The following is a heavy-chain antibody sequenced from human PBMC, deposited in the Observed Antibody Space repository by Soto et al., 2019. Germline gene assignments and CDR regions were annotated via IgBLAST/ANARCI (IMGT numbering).Heavy chain of an antibody. Sequence: VQLVESGGGLVQPGGSLRLSCAASGFTVSNFYMTWVRQAPGKGLEWVSVISSGGSTYYADSVKGRFTISRDNSKNTLYLEMNSPRAGDTAVYYCARDTFGGAYDFWHGGQGTLVTVSS. J-gene: IGHJ4*02. CDR2: ISSGGST. V-gene: IGHV3-66*01. D-gene: IGHD3-3*01. CDR1: GFTVSNFY. CDR3: ARDTFGGAYDFWH.